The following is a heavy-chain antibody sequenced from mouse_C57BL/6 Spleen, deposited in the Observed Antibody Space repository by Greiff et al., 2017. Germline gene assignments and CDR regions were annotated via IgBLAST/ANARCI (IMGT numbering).Heavy chain of an antibody. CDR3: ARTGDGYYAWFAY. Sequence: EVKLEESGGGLVKPGGSLKLSCAASGFTFSDYGMHWVRQAPEKGLEWVAYISSGSSTIYYADTVKGRFTITRDNAKNTLFLQMTSLRSEDTAMYYCARTGDGYYAWFAYWGQGTLVTVAA. CDR2: ISSGSSTI. V-gene: IGHV5-17*01. D-gene: IGHD2-3*01. J-gene: IGHJ3*01. CDR1: GFTFSDYG.